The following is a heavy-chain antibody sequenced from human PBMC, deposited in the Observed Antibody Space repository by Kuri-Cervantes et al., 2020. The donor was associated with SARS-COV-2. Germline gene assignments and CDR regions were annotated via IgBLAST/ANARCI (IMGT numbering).Heavy chain of an antibody. CDR3: AKDLGSGSDPYYFDY. CDR2: IGTAGDT. CDR1: GFTFSSYD. J-gene: IGHJ4*02. Sequence: GESLKISCAASGFTFSSYDMHWVRQATGKGLECVSAIGTAGDTYYPGSVKGRFTISRENAKNSLYLQMNSLRAGDTAVYYCAKDLGSGSDPYYFDYWGQGTLVTVSS. V-gene: IGHV3-13*01. D-gene: IGHD3-10*01.